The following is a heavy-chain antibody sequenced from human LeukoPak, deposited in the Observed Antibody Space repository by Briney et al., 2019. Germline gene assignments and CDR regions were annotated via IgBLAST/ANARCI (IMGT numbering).Heavy chain of an antibody. Sequence: GGSLRLSCAASGFTFSSYGMHWVRQAPGKGLEWVAVISYDGSNKYYADSVKGRFTISRDNSKNTLYLQMNSLRAEDTAVYYCARGPGYDFWSGRFEYWGQGTLVTVSS. V-gene: IGHV3-30*03. D-gene: IGHD3-3*01. J-gene: IGHJ4*02. CDR3: ARGPGYDFWSGRFEY. CDR2: ISYDGSNK. CDR1: GFTFSSYG.